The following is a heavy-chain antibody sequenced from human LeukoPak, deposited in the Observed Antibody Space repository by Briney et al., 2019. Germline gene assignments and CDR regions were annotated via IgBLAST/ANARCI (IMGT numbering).Heavy chain of an antibody. Sequence: SETLSLTCAVYGGSFSGYYWSWIRQPPGKGLEWIGEINHSGSTNYNPSLKSRVTISVDTSKNQFSLKLSSVTAADTAVYYCASNLVVVPAAIGAFDYWGQGTLVTVSS. J-gene: IGHJ4*02. V-gene: IGHV4-34*01. D-gene: IGHD2-2*02. CDR1: GGSFSGYY. CDR3: ASNLVVVPAAIGAFDY. CDR2: INHSGST.